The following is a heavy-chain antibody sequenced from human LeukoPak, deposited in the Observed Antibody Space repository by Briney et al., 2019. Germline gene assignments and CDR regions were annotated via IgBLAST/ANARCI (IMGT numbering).Heavy chain of an antibody. CDR1: GFTFSSYW. D-gene: IGHD3-22*01. V-gene: IGHV3-7*04. Sequence: PGGSLRLSCAASGFTFSSYWMSWVRQAPGKGLEWVANIKQDGSEKYYVDSVKGRFTISRDNAKNSLYLQMNSLRAEDTAVYYCARVSGYYNYYFDYWGQGTLVTVSS. J-gene: IGHJ4*02. CDR3: ARVSGYYNYYFDY. CDR2: IKQDGSEK.